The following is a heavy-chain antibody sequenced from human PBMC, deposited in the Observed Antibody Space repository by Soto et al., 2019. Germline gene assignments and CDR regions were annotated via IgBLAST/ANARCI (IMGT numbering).Heavy chain of an antibody. CDR2: INPSGGST. CDR1: GYTFTSYY. V-gene: IGHV1-46*01. J-gene: IGHJ4*02. CDR3: ARDTDYMRKRKSWARFDY. Sequence: ASVKVSCKASGYTFTSYYMHWVRQAPGQGLEWMGIINPSGGSTSYAQKFQGRVTMTRDTSTSTVYMELSSLRSEDTAVYYCARDTDYMRKRKSWARFDYWGQGTLVTVSS. D-gene: IGHD3-10*01.